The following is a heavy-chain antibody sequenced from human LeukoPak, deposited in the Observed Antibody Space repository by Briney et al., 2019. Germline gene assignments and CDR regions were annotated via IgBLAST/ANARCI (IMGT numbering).Heavy chain of an antibody. V-gene: IGHV3-48*03. CDR1: EFTLSSFE. CDR3: ARGGSRGYNNNAFDV. Sequence: PGGSLSLFCAASEFTLSSFEMNWVRQAPGKGLEWVSYISISGNTISYADSVKGRFTISRDVPKNSLYLQMNSLRAEDTAVYYCARGGSRGYNNNAFDVWGQGTMVTVSS. D-gene: IGHD3-22*01. CDR2: ISISGNTI. J-gene: IGHJ3*01.